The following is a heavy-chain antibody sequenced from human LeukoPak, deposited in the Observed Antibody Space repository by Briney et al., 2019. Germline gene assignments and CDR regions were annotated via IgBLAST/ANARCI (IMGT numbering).Heavy chain of an antibody. CDR3: AYSSGYQQH. CDR2: INHSGST. V-gene: IGHV4-34*01. D-gene: IGHD3-22*01. CDR1: RGSFSGYY. J-gene: IGHJ1*01. Sequence: PSETLSLTCVVYRGSFSGYYWSWIRQPPGKGLEWIGEINHSGSTNYNPSLKSRVTISVDTSKNQFSLRLNSVTAADTAVYYCAYSSGYQQHSGQGTLVTVSS.